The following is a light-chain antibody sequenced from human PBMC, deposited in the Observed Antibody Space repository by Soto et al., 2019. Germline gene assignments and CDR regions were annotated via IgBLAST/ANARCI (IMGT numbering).Light chain of an antibody. Sequence: AIQLTQSPSSLSASVGDRVTITCRSSQDISSALAWYQQKPGKPPKLLIFDASILEGGVPSRFSGSGSGTEVTLTLSSLQPEDLAPYYCQQFHSFPHRFGPGTKVDVK. V-gene: IGKV1-13*02. CDR3: QQFHSFPHR. CDR1: QDISSA. CDR2: DAS. J-gene: IGKJ3*01.